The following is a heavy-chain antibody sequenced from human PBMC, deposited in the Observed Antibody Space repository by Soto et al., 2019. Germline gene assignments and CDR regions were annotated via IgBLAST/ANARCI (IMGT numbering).Heavy chain of an antibody. J-gene: IGHJ4*02. D-gene: IGHD3-22*01. CDR1: GFTFSSYG. CDR2: ISYDGSNK. V-gene: IGHV3-30*18. Sequence: GGSLRLSCAASGFTFSSYGMHWVRQAPGKGLEWVAVISYDGSNKYYADSVKGRFTISRDNSKNTLYLQMNSLRAEDTAVYYCAKDIDDRESRYFDYWGQGTLVTVSS. CDR3: AKDIDDRESRYFDY.